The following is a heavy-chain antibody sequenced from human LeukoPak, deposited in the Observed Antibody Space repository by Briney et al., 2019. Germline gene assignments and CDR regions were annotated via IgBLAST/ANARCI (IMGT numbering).Heavy chain of an antibody. J-gene: IGHJ6*03. D-gene: IGHD6-19*01. CDR3: ARVVAEHSSGWYGYYYYYMDV. CDR1: GYTFTSYD. Sequence: ASVKVSCKASGYTFTSYDINWVRQATGQGLEWMGWMNPNSGNTGYAQKFQGRVTMTRNTSISTAYMELSSLRSVDTAVYYCARVVAEHSSGWYGYYYYYMDVWGKGTTVTVSS. CDR2: MNPNSGNT. V-gene: IGHV1-8*01.